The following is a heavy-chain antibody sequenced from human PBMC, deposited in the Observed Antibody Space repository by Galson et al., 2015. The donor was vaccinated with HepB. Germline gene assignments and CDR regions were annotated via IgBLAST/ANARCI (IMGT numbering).Heavy chain of an antibody. CDR2: IYYSGTT. Sequence: SETLSLTCTVSGDSISTSLYYWGWIRQGPGKDLEWIGSIYYSGTTYYSPSFQSRVAMSVDTSKNQLPLTLASVTAADTAVYYCASPLGLHGRFYPGVGPFHIWGQGTMVTVS. CDR3: ASPLGLHGRFYPGVGPFHI. CDR1: GDSISTSLYY. D-gene: IGHD1-26*01. V-gene: IGHV4-39*01. J-gene: IGHJ3*02.